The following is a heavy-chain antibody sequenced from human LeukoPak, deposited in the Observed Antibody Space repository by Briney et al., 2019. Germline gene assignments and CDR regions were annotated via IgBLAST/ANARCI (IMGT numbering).Heavy chain of an antibody. V-gene: IGHV4-38-2*02. Sequence: PSETLSLTCAVSGFSVGTIHYYWGWVRQSPGKGLEWIASIDHGGGIHCIPSLQSRLTISRDTSNNHFSLRLSSVTAADTAVYYCARDSGNWNIDYWGRGILVTVSS. CDR2: IDHGGGI. CDR1: GFSVGTIHYY. J-gene: IGHJ4*02. CDR3: ARDSGNWNIDY. D-gene: IGHD1/OR15-1a*01.